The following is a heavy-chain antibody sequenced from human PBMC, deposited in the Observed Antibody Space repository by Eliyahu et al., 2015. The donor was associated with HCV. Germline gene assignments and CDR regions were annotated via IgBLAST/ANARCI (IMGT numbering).Heavy chain of an antibody. CDR3: ASELAIGY. J-gene: IGHJ4*02. Sequence: EVQLVESGGDLVQPGGSLRLSCAASGFTFSTYWMHWVRQAPGKGXVWVSHINADATITNYADSVKGRFTVSRDNAKHRLYLQMSSLRAEDTGVYYCASELAIGYWGQGTLLTVSS. CDR1: GFTFSTYW. V-gene: IGHV3-74*01. D-gene: IGHD1-1*01. CDR2: INADATIT.